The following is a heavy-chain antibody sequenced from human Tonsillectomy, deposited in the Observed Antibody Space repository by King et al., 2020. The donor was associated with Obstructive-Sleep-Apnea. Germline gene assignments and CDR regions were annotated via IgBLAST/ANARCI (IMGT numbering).Heavy chain of an antibody. Sequence: QLVESGGDLVQPGRSLRLSCAASGFTFDDYAMHWVRQAPGKGLECVSGISWNSGSIGYAASVKGRFTISRDNAKNSLYLLMNSLRAEDTALYYCAKDIEGYGGYDPFGDAFDYWGQGTLVTVSS. CDR1: GFTFDDYA. D-gene: IGHD5-12*01. J-gene: IGHJ4*02. CDR3: AKDIEGYGGYDPFGDAFDY. V-gene: IGHV3-9*01. CDR2: ISWNSGSI.